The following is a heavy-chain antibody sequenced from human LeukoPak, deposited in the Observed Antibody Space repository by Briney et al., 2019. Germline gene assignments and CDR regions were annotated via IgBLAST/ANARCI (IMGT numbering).Heavy chain of an antibody. J-gene: IGHJ4*02. CDR1: GFTFSTYG. CDR3: AKGDNWNYVNGY. V-gene: IGHV3-30*02. D-gene: IGHD1-7*01. CDR2: IRYDGSNK. Sequence: PGGSLRLXCAASGFTFSTYGMHWVRQAPGKGLEWVAFIRYDGSNKYYADSVKGRFTISRDNSKNTLYLQMNSLRAEDTAVYYCAKGDNWNYVNGYWGQGTLVTVSS.